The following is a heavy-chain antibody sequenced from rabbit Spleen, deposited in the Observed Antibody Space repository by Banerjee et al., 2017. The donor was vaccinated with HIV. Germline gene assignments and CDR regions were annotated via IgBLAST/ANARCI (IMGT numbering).Heavy chain of an antibody. J-gene: IGHJ6*01. CDR3: ARDTGTSFSTYGMDL. CDR2: IDAGSGTT. Sequence: QEHLKESGGGLVQPGGSLKLSCTASGFTLSSYYMNWVRQAPGKGLEWIGCIDAGSGTTYYASWAKGRFTCSKTSSTTVTLQMTRLTAADTATYFCARDTGTSFSTYGMDLWGPGTLVTVS. D-gene: IGHD7-1*01. V-gene: IGHV1S45*01. CDR1: GFTLSSYYM.